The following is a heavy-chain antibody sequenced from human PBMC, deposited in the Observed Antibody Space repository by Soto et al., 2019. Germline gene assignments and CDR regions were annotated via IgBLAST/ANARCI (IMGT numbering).Heavy chain of an antibody. CDR1: GYTFTSYG. CDR3: ARGGSGYYYGMDV. J-gene: IGHJ6*02. D-gene: IGHD3-10*01. Sequence: ASVKASCKASGYTFTSYGISWVRQAPGQGLEWMGWISAYNGNTNYAQKFQGRVTITADESTSTAYMELSSLRSEDTAVYYCARGGSGYYYGMDVWGQGTTVTVSS. CDR2: ISAYNGNT. V-gene: IGHV1-18*01.